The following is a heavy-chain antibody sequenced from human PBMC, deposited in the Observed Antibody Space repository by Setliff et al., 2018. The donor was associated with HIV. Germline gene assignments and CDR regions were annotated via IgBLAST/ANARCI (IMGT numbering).Heavy chain of an antibody. D-gene: IGHD3-22*01. Sequence: GGSLSLSCAASGFTFDDYAMHWVRQAPGKGLEWVSGISWNSGSIGYADSVKGRFTISRDNAKNSLYLQMNSLRAEDTALYYCAKVSYYYDSSGSSAFDIWGQGTMVTVSS. CDR2: ISWNSGSI. CDR1: GFTFDDYA. CDR3: AKVSYYYDSSGSSAFDI. V-gene: IGHV3-9*01. J-gene: IGHJ3*02.